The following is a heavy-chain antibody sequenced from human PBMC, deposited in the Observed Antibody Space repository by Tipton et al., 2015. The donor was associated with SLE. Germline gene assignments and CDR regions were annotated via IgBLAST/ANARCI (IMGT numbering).Heavy chain of an antibody. CDR2: IYYSGST. CDR3: ARRRHGSALVAFDI. V-gene: IGHV4-39*01. Sequence: LRLSCTVSGGSISSSSYYWGWIRQPPGKGLEWIGSIYYSGSTYYNPSLKSRVTISVDTSKNQFSLKLSSVTAADTAVYYCARRRHGSALVAFDIWGQGTMVTVSS. J-gene: IGHJ3*02. CDR1: GGSISSSSYY. D-gene: IGHD3-3*02.